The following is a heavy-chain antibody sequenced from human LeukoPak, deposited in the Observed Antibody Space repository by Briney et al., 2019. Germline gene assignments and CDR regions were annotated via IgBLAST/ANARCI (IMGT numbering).Heavy chain of an antibody. J-gene: IGHJ4*02. D-gene: IGHD1-26*01. CDR3: ARDPVEWELLLDY. Sequence: GGSLRLSCVVSGFTFNRCWMNWVRQAPGKGLEWVANMNIDGSEKYYADSAKGRFTISRDNARNSVYLQMNSLRVEDTAVYYCARDPVEWELLLDYWGQGTLVTVSS. CDR1: GFTFNRCW. V-gene: IGHV3-7*01. CDR2: MNIDGSEK.